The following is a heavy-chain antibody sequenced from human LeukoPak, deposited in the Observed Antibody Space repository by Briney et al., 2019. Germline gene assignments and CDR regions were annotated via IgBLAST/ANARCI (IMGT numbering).Heavy chain of an antibody. CDR2: IIPIFGTA. J-gene: IGHJ4*02. V-gene: IGHV1-69*05. Sequence: SVKVSCKASGDTFSSYAISWVRQAPGQGLEWMGRIIPIFGTANYAQKFQGRVTITTDESTSTAYMELSSLRSEDTAVYYCARVPVGATKRFDYWGQGTLVTVSS. CDR1: GDTFSSYA. D-gene: IGHD1-26*01. CDR3: ARVPVGATKRFDY.